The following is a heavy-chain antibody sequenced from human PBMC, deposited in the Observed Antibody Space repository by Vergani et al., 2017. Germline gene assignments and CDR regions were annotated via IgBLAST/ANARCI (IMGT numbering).Heavy chain of an antibody. D-gene: IGHD2-21*02. CDR2: IRYDGGKT. V-gene: IGHV3-30*02. CDR3: AKMGSVVVTEVAYYFDY. Sequence: QVQLVESGGGVVQPGGSLRLACAASGFSFRSNGMHWVRQAPGKGLEWVAFIRYDGGKTYYVDSVKGRFTISRDNSKNTVCLQMNRLRAEDTAVYYCAKMGSVVVTEVAYYFDYWGQGTLVTVSS. J-gene: IGHJ4*02. CDR1: GFSFRSNG.